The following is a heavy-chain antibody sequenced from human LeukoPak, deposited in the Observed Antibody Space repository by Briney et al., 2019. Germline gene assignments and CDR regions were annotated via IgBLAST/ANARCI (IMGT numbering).Heavy chain of an antibody. CDR1: GYTFTSYD. Sequence: SVKVSCKASGYTFTSYDINWVRQATGQGLEWMGGIIPIFGTANYAQKFQGRVTITTDESTSTAYMELSSLRSEDTAVYYCARDAVTDSSSWYYFDYWGQGTLVTVSS. D-gene: IGHD6-13*01. J-gene: IGHJ4*02. V-gene: IGHV1-69*05. CDR3: ARDAVTDSSSWYYFDY. CDR2: IIPIFGTA.